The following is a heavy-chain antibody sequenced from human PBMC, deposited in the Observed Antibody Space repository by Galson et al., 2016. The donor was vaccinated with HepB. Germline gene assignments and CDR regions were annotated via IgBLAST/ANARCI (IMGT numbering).Heavy chain of an antibody. J-gene: IGHJ5*02. V-gene: IGHV3-74*01. CDR3: VRDHSVVPTTAYNWFDP. CDR1: GFAFSSHW. Sequence: SLRLSCAASGFAFSSHWMHWVRQDPGKGLVWVSRINSDGTISNYADSVKGRFTISRDNAKNTLYLQMNSLRAEDTAVYFCVRDHSVVPTTAYNWFDPWGRGTQVTVSS. CDR2: INSDGTIS. D-gene: IGHD4-23*01.